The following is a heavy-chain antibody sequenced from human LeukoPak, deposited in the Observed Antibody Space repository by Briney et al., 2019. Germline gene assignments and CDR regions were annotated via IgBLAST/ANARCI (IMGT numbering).Heavy chain of an antibody. D-gene: IGHD2-2*01. CDR1: GFTFSHYW. Sequence: PGGSLRLSCAASGFTFSHYWMTWVRQAPGKGLKWVANIKQDGSEQYYVDSVKGRFTISRDNAKNSLYLQMNSLRVEDTAVYYCARDRCSSTSCSYDYWGQGTLVTVSS. CDR2: IKQDGSEQ. J-gene: IGHJ4*02. CDR3: ARDRCSSTSCSYDY. V-gene: IGHV3-7*01.